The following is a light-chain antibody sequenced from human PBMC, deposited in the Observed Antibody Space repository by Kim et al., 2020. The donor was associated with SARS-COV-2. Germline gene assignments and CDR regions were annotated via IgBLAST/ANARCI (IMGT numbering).Light chain of an antibody. CDR3: QQYSDWPPLT. Sequence: SPGERAPLACRASQSVSGELAWYQHKPGQAPRILVYDASTRATGIPDRFSGSGSGTDFTITISSLQSEDFAVYYCQQYSDWPPLTFGGGTKVDIK. CDR1: QSVSGE. V-gene: IGKV3-15*01. J-gene: IGKJ4*01. CDR2: DAS.